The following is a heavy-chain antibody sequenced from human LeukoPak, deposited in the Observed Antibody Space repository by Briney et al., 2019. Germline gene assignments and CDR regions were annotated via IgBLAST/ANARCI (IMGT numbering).Heavy chain of an antibody. D-gene: IGHD2-15*01. CDR3: ARLAVVAATPWWFDP. CDR1: GGSFSGYY. J-gene: IGHJ5*02. CDR2: INHSGST. Sequence: PSETLSLTCAVYGGSFSGYYWSWIRQPPGKGLEWIGEINHSGSTNYNPSLKSRVTISVDTSKNQFSLKLSSVTAADTAVYYCARLAVVAATPWWFDPWGQGTLVTVSS. V-gene: IGHV4-34*01.